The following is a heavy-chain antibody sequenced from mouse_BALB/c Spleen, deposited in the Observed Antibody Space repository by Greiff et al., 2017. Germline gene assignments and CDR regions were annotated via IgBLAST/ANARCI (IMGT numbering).Heavy chain of an antibody. Sequence: EVQGVESGGGLVQPGGSMKLSCVASGFTFSNYWMNWVRQSPEKGLEWVAEIRLKSNNYATQYAESVKGRFTISRDDSKSSVYLQMNNLRAEDTGIYYCTRNYGYYWYFDVWGAGTTVTVSS. CDR1: GFTFSNYW. J-gene: IGHJ1*01. V-gene: IGHV6-6*02. D-gene: IGHD2-2*01. CDR3: TRNYGYYWYFDV. CDR2: IRLKSNNYAT.